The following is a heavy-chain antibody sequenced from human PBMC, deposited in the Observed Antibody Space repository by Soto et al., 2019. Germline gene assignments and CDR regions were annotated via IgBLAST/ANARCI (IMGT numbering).Heavy chain of an antibody. D-gene: IGHD6-19*01. J-gene: IGHJ6*02. CDR1: GSTFTSYY. CDR3: ARPYSSGWLHYYYGMDV. Sequence: GASVKVSCQASGSTFTSYYMHWVRQAPGQGLEWMGIINPSGGSTSYAQKFQGRVTMTRDTSTSTVYMELSSLRSEDTAVYYCARPYSSGWLHYYYGMDVWGQGTTVTVSS. CDR2: INPSGGST. V-gene: IGHV1-46*01.